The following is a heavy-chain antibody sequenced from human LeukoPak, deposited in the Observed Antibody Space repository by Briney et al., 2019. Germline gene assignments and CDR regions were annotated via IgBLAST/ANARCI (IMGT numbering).Heavy chain of an antibody. D-gene: IGHD2-8*01. Sequence: PGGSLRLSCAASGFTFSNAWMSWVRQAPGKGLEWVGRIKSKAVGGTTDYAAPVKGRFTISRDDSKNTLYLQIDSLKTEDTAVHYCATLYRVDPWGQGTLVTVSS. CDR2: IKSKAVGGTT. J-gene: IGHJ5*02. CDR3: ATLYRVDP. CDR1: GFTFSNAW. V-gene: IGHV3-15*01.